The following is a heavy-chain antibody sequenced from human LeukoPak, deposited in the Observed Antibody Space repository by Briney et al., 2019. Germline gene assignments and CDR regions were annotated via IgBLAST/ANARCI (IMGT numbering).Heavy chain of an antibody. CDR2: ISAYNGNT. V-gene: IGHV1-18*01. Sequence: ASVKVSCKASGYTFTSYGISWVRQAPGQGLEWMGWISAYNGNTNYAQKLQGRVTMTTDTSTSTAYMELRSLRYDDPAVYYCARDRRYSSSWYVRLYYYYYGMDVWGQGTTVTVSS. D-gene: IGHD6-13*01. J-gene: IGHJ6*02. CDR3: ARDRRYSSSWYVRLYYYYYGMDV. CDR1: GYTFTSYG.